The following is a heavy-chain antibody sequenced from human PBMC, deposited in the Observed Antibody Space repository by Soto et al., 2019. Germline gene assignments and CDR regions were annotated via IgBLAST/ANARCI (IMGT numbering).Heavy chain of an antibody. D-gene: IGHD3-22*01. CDR1: GITFSAFA. J-gene: IGHJ4*02. Sequence: QVQLVESGGGVVQPGTSLRLSCAASGITFSAFAMHWVRQAPGKGLEWVARISYDASASSNADSVKGRFTISRDNSRSTLYLQMNSLRTEDTAIYYCVRDCNDGSGRFDYWGQGALVTVSS. CDR2: ISYDASAS. CDR3: VRDCNDGSGRFDY. V-gene: IGHV3-30*04.